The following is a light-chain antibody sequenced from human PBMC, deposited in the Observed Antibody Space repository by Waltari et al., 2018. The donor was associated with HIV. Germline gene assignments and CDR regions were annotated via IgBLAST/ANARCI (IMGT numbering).Light chain of an antibody. CDR3: MLFFRTSYL. CDR1: TGPVGRGHY. J-gene: IGLJ2*01. Sequence: QTVVTQEPSMPVSPGGTVTLTCSSATGPVGRGHYVNWFQQKPGQPPRSLIYSSTRRHPLTPERFSASLVGDRAALTLSNVWPEDQADYYCMLFFRTSYLFGGGTRVTVL. V-gene: IGLV7-43*01. CDR2: SST.